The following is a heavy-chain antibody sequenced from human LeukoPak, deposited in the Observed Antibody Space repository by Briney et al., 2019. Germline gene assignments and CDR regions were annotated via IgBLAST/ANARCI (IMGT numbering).Heavy chain of an antibody. V-gene: IGHV3-33*01. CDR2: IWYDGSNE. J-gene: IGHJ4*02. D-gene: IGHD6-6*01. CDR3: ARDIAARRLDY. CDR1: GFTFRNHG. Sequence: GGSLRLSCAASGFTFRNHGMHWVRQAPGKGLEWVAVIWYDGSNEYYGDSVKGRLTISRDNSKNTLYLQMNSLRAEDTAVYYCARDIAARRLDYWGQGTLVTVSS.